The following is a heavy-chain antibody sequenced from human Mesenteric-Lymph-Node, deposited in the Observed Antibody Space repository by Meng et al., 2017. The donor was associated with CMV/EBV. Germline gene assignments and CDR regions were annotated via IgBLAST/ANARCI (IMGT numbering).Heavy chain of an antibody. J-gene: IGHJ5*02. CDR3: ASTSGRAVAGVS. V-gene: IGHV3-7*01. CDR1: GFTFSSYA. Sequence: GESLKISCAASGFTFSSYAMTWVRQAPGKGLEWVANIKQDGSEKYYVDSVRGRFTISRDNAKKSLYLQMNGLRAVDTGVYYCASTSGRAVAGVSWGQGTLVTVSS. CDR2: IKQDGSEK. D-gene: IGHD6-19*01.